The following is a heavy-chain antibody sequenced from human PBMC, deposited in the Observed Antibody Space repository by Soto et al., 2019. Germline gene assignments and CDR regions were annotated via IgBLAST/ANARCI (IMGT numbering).Heavy chain of an antibody. CDR3: AKGSYSGVYSDFDY. CDR1: GFTFGSYG. CDR2: ISYDGSNK. Sequence: GGSLRLSCAASGFTFGSYGMFWVRQAPGKGLEWVALISYDGSNKYYADSVKGRFTLSRDNSKNTLYLQMNSLRAGDTAVYYCAKGSYSGVYSDFDYWGQGTLVTVSS. J-gene: IGHJ4*02. D-gene: IGHD1-26*01. V-gene: IGHV3-30*18.